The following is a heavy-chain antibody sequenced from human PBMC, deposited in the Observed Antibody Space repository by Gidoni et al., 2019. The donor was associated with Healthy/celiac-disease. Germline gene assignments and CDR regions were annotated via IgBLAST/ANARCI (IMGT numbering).Heavy chain of an antibody. J-gene: IGHJ4*02. CDR1: GGSFSGYY. V-gene: IGHV4-34*01. CDR2: INHSGST. D-gene: IGHD4-17*01. Sequence: QVQLQQWGAGLLKPSETLSLTCAVYGGSFSGYYWSWIRQPPGKGLEWIGEINHSGSTNYNPSLKSRVTISVDTSKNQFSLKLSSVTAADTAVYYCARALRFRAFADYWGQGTLVTVSS. CDR3: ARALRFRAFADY.